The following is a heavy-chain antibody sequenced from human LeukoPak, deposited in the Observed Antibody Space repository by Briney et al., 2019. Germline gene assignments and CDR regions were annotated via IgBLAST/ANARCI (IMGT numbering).Heavy chain of an antibody. CDR2: MNPNSGNT. D-gene: IGHD3-3*01. V-gene: IGHV1-8*01. CDR3: RVAAIKEYYFDY. Sequence: ASVKVSCKASGYTFTSYDINWVRQATGQGLEWMGWMNPNSGNTGSSQKFQGSVTMTRNTSTATAYMELSSLRSDDTAVYYCRVAAIKEYYFDYWGQGTLVTVSS. J-gene: IGHJ4*02. CDR1: GYTFTSYD.